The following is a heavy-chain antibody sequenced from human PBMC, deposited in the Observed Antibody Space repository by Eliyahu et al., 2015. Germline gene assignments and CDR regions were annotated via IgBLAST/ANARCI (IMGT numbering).Heavy chain of an antibody. CDR1: GFXSGSXA. J-gene: IGHJ4*02. V-gene: IGHV3-30-3*01. CDR2: ISYDGSNK. Sequence: QVQLVESGGGVVQPGRSLRLSCAASGFXSGSXAMHWVRQAPGKGLEWVAVISYDGSNKYYADSVKGRFTISRDNSKNTLYLQMNSLRAEDTAVYYCARGKGIAAAGMTSWGQGTLVTVSS. D-gene: IGHD6-13*01. CDR3: ARGKGIAAAGMTS.